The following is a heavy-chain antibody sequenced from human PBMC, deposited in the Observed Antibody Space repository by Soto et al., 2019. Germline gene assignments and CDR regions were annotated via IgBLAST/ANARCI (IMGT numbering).Heavy chain of an antibody. CDR2: ISGGGGNT. Sequence: EVQLLESGRGLVQRGGPLRLSCAASGFTFPNYARSWVRQAPGKGLEWVSAISGGGGNTYYADSGKGRFTISRDNSKNTLYLQMNSLRPEDTAVYYCARHSGPYGSGSYYSYLDHWGQGTLVTVSS. V-gene: IGHV3-23*01. CDR1: GFTFPNYA. D-gene: IGHD3-10*01. J-gene: IGHJ5*02. CDR3: ARHSGPYGSGSYYSYLDH.